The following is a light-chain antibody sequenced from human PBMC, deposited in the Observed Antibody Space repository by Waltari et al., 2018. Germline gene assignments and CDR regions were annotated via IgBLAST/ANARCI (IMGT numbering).Light chain of an antibody. V-gene: IGLV2-14*01. CDR1: SSDVGGYNY. CDR3: SSYTSSSTVI. J-gene: IGLJ2*01. Sequence: QSALTQPASVSGSPGQSITISCTGTSSDVGGYNYVSWYRHHPGKAPKLMIYDVNKLPSGASNRLSGSKSGNTASLTISGLQAEDEADYYCSSYTSSSTVIFGGGTRLTVL. CDR2: DVN.